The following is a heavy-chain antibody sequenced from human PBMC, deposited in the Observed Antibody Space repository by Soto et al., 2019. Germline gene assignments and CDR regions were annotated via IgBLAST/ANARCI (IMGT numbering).Heavy chain of an antibody. CDR2: IPYDGRDK. J-gene: IGHJ5*01. CDR3: ARDRSSGYDTAGYYFVS. CDR1: GFTFSRSG. D-gene: IGHD3-22*01. V-gene: IGHV3-30*03. Sequence: GGSLRLSCAASGFTFSRSGMHWVRQAPGKGLEWLAVIPYDGRDKYYVDSVKGRFTISRDNSKNTLYLQMNSLRLEDTAMYYCARDRSSGYDTAGYYFVSWGQGTLVTVSS.